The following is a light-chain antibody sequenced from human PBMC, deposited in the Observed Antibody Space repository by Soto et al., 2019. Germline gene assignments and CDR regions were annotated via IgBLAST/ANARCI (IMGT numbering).Light chain of an antibody. CDR1: NSDVGAYNY. J-gene: IGLJ1*01. CDR2: HAT. V-gene: IGLV2-14*03. Sequence: QSVLTQPPSASGSPGQSVTISCTGTNSDVGAYNYVSWYRQHPGKAPKLMIYHATYRPSGVSNRYSGSKSGNSASLTISGLQADDEADYYCCSLTTSHTYVFGSGTELT. CDR3: CSLTTSHTYV.